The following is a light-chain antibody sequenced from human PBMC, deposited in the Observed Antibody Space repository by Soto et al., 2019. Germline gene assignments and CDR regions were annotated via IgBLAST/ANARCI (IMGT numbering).Light chain of an antibody. CDR3: QQYGSSPLT. Sequence: EIVLTQSPGTLSLSPGERATLSCRASQSVSSSYLAWYQQKPGQALRLLIYGASSRATGIPDRFSGSGSGTDFTLTISRLEPEDFAVYDCQQYGSSPLTFGGGTKVEIK. CDR2: GAS. J-gene: IGKJ4*01. CDR1: QSVSSSY. V-gene: IGKV3-20*01.